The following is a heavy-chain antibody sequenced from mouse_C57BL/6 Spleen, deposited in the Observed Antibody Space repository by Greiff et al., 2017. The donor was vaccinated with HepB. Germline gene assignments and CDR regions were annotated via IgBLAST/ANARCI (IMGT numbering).Heavy chain of an antibody. CDR2: IDPETGGT. J-gene: IGHJ2*01. V-gene: IGHV1-15*01. Sequence: VKLQESGAELVRPGASVTLSCKASGYTFTDYEMHWVKQTPVHGLEWIGAIDPETGGTAYNQKFKGKAILTADKSSSTAYMELRSLTSEDSAVYYCTRLGLGRDYFDYWGQGTTLTVSS. CDR1: GYTFTDYE. CDR3: TRLGLGRDYFDY. D-gene: IGHD4-1*01.